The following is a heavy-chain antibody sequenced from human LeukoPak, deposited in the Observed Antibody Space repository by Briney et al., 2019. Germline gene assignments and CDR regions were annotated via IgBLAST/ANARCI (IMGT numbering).Heavy chain of an antibody. J-gene: IGHJ3*02. CDR3: ARDSYYDSSGSYAFDI. V-gene: IGHV4-59*01. CDR2: IYYSGST. Sequence: PSETLSLTCTVSGGSLSSYYWSWIRQPPGKGREWIGYIYYSGSTNYNPSLKSRVTISVDTSKNQFSLKLSSVTAADTAVYYCARDSYYDSSGSYAFDIWGQGTMVTVSS. CDR1: GGSLSSYY. D-gene: IGHD3-22*01.